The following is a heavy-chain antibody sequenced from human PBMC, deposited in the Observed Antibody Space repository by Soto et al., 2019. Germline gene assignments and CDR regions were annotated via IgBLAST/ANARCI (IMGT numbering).Heavy chain of an antibody. J-gene: IGHJ6*02. CDR1: GYTFTSYA. D-gene: IGHD5-12*01. Sequence: ASVKVSCKASGYTFTSYAMNWVRQAPGQGLGWMGWINTNTGNPTYAQGFTGRFVFSLDTSVSTAYLQICSLKAEDTAVYYCARDVIVATTERGYYYYGMDVWGQGTTVTVSS. CDR3: ARDVIVATTERGYYYYGMDV. V-gene: IGHV7-4-1*01. CDR2: INTNTGNP.